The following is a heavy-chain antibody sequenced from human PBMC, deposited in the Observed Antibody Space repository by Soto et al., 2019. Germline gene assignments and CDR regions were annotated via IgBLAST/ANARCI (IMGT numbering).Heavy chain of an antibody. D-gene: IGHD6-6*01. CDR2: INHSGST. J-gene: IGHJ4*02. CDR1: GGSFSGYY. Sequence: SETLSLTCAVYGGSFSGYYWSWIRQPPGKGLEWIGEINHSGSTNYNPSLKSRVTISVDTSKNQLSLKLSSVTAADTAVYYCARGLYSSSSGMFDYWGQGTLVTVSS. CDR3: ARGLYSSSSGMFDY. V-gene: IGHV4-34*01.